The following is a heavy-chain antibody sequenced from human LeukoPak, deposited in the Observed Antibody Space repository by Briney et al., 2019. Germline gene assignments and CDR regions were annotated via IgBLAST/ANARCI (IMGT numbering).Heavy chain of an antibody. CDR3: TTDHTYYDILTGYR. D-gene: IGHD3-9*01. V-gene: IGHV3-15*01. Sequence: GGSLRLSCAASGFTFSSYAMSWVRQAPGKGLEWVGRIKSKTDGGTTDYAAPVKGRFTISRDDSKNTLYLQMNSLKTEDTAVYYCTTDHTYYDILTGYRWGQGTLVTISS. CDR1: GFTFSSYA. J-gene: IGHJ5*02. CDR2: IKSKTDGGTT.